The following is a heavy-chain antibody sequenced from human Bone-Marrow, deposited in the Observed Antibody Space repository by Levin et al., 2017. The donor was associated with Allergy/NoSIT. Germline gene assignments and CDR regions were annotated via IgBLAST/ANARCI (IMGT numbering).Heavy chain of an antibody. V-gene: IGHV3-48*01. J-gene: IGHJ3*02. D-gene: IGHD3-10*02. CDR3: ARGIIGDVRVAHKEAFDI. CDR1: GFTFSSYG. Sequence: GESLKISCDASGFTFSSYGIIWVRPAPGKGLEWVSYIGADNTTIYYADSVKGRFPISRDNVKKSLFLQMNSLRGEETAVYYCARGIIGDVRVAHKEAFDIWGQGTMVSVSS. CDR2: IGADNTTI.